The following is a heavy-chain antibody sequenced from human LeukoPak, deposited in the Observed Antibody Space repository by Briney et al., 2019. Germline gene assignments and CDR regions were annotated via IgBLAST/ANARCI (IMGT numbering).Heavy chain of an antibody. CDR2: INHSGST. D-gene: IGHD3-3*01. CDR3: AGKSWSNAFDI. CDR1: GGSISSGGYY. J-gene: IGHJ3*02. Sequence: PSQTLSLTCTVSGGSISSGGYYWSWIRQPPGKGLEWIGEINHSGSTNYNPSLKSRVTISVDTSKNQFSLKLSSVTAADTAVYYCAGKSWSNAFDIWGQGTMVTVSS. V-gene: IGHV4-30-2*01.